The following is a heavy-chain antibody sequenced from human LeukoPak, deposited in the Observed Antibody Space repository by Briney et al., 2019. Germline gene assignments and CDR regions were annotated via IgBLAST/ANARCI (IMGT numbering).Heavy chain of an antibody. CDR3: ARALVGARCFDY. CDR1: GFTFSSYW. J-gene: IGHJ4*02. D-gene: IGHD1-26*01. Sequence: GGSLRLSCAASGFTFSSYWMSWVRQAPGKGLEWVSYISSRGNTIYYADSVKGRFTISRDNAKNSLYLQMNSLRAEDTAVYYCARALVGARCFDYWGQGTLVTVSS. CDR2: ISSRGNTI. V-gene: IGHV3-48*04.